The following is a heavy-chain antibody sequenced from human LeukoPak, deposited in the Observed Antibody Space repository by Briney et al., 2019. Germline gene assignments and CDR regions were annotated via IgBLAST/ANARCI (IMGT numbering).Heavy chain of an antibody. J-gene: IGHJ4*02. CDR1: GFTFDDYT. Sequence: GGSLRLSSAASGFTFDDYTMHWVRQAPGKGLEWVSLISWDGGSTYYADSVKGRFTISRDNSKNSLYLQMNSLRTEDTALYYCAKDRDSSGWYGDYYFDYWGQGTMVTVSS. CDR3: AKDRDSSGWYGDYYFDY. V-gene: IGHV3-43*01. D-gene: IGHD6-19*01. CDR2: ISWDGGST.